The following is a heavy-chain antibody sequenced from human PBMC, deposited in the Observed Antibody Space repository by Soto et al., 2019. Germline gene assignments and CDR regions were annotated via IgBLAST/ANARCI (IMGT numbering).Heavy chain of an antibody. D-gene: IGHD5-18*01. CDR1: GGSINRGGYC. CDR2: ISYGGST. V-gene: IGHV4-31*03. CDR3: SREIRV. Sequence: QVQLQESGPGLVKPSQTLSLTCTVSGGSINRGGYCWSWIRQHPGKGLEWIGCISYGGSTSYIASLKSRVTISIDTSKHQFTLKLSSVTAADTDVYYCSREIRVWGQGTLITGSS. J-gene: IGHJ4*02.